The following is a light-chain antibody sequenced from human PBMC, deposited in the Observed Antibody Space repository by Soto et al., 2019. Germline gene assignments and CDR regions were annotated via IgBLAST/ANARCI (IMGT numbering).Light chain of an antibody. CDR1: HSVRNK. J-gene: IGKJ1*01. CDR3: QHYYKWPQT. CDR2: DAS. V-gene: IGKV3-15*01. Sequence: EIVMTQSPATLSVSPGERATLSCGATHSVRNKLAWYQQKPGQAPRLLIYDASTRATGIPARFRGSGSGTEFTLTISSLQSEDFAVYHFQHYYKWPQTVGQVTKLEIK.